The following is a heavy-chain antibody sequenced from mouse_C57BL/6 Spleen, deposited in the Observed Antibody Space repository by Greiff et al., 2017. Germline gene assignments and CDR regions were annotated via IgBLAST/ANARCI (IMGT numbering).Heavy chain of an antibody. V-gene: IGHV1-75*01. J-gene: IGHJ3*01. CDR3: AEDYDGSSWFAY. D-gene: IGHD2-4*01. CDR1: GYTFTDYY. CDR2: IFPGSGST. Sequence: QVQLQQSGPELVKPGASVKISCKASGYTFTDYYINWVKQRPGQGLEWIGWIFPGSGSTYYNEKFKGKATLTVDKSSSTAYMLLSSLASEDSAVYFCAEDYDGSSWFAYWGQGTLVTVSA.